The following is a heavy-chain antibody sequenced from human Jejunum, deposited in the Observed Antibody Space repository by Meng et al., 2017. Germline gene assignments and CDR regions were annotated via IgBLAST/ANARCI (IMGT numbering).Heavy chain of an antibody. CDR2: IDASGST. V-gene: IGHV4-4*07. J-gene: IGHJ3*02. D-gene: IGHD6-19*01. CDR3: ARIDVYSSAWYNAFDR. Sequence: ESLKISCTVSGGSIINNYWTWIRQPAGKGLEWIGRIDASGSTNYNASLESRVTISRDTSKNQFSLKLRSVTAADTAIYYCARIDVYSSAWYNAFDRWGQGTVVTVSS. CDR1: GGSIINNY.